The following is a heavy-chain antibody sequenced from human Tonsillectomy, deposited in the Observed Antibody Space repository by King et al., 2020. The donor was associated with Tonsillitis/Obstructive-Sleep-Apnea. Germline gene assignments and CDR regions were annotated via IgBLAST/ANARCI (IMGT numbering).Heavy chain of an antibody. J-gene: IGHJ6*03. D-gene: IGHD3-3*01. CDR2: INHSGST. Sequence: VQLQQWGAGLLKPSETLSLTCAVYGGSFSGYYWSWIRQPPGKGLEWIGEINHSGSTNYNPSLKSRVTISVDTSKNQFSLRLSSVTAADTAVYYCARGPRYEFWSGYFLAPYSYYYMDVWGEGTTVTVSS. V-gene: IGHV4-34*01. CDR1: GGSFSGYY. CDR3: ARGPRYEFWSGYFLAPYSYYYMDV.